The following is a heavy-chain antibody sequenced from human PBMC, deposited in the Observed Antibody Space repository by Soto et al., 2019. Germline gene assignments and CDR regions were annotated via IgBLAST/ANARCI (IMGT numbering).Heavy chain of an antibody. J-gene: IGHJ4*02. CDR1: GGSISSGGYY. Sequence: SETLSLTCTVSGGSISSGGYYWSWIRQHPGKGLEWIGYIYYSGSTYYNPSLKSRVTISVDTSKNQFSLKLSSVTAADTAVYYCATAARAVYSSSSETFDYWGQGTLVTVSS. D-gene: IGHD6-6*01. V-gene: IGHV4-31*03. CDR3: ATAARAVYSSSSETFDY. CDR2: IYYSGST.